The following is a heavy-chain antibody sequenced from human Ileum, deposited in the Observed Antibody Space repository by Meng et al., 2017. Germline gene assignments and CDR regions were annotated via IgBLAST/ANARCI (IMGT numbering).Heavy chain of an antibody. CDR3: ATDRGGSPFDY. CDR1: GFSFRSYC. J-gene: IGHJ4*02. V-gene: IGHV3-33*01. Sequence: VVLVESGGGVVQPESPLRLSCAASGFSFRSYCRHWVRQAPGKGLEWVAVKWADGNTKDYADSVKGRFTISRDNSKNTLYLQMSSLRAEDTAVYYCATDRGGSPFDYWGQGTLVTVSS. D-gene: IGHD2-15*01. CDR2: KWADGNTK.